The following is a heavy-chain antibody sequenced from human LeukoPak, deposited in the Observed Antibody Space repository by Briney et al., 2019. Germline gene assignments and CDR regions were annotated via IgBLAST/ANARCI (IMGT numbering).Heavy chain of an antibody. D-gene: IGHD1-26*01. CDR2: ISGYNGNT. V-gene: IGHV1-18*01. J-gene: IGHJ4*02. CDR1: GYTFTSYG. CDR3: TRDRSASGSQNY. Sequence: ASVTVSFKTSGYTFTSYGIGWVRQAPGQGLEWMAWISGYNGNTNYAQKLQGRVTVTTDTSTSTAYMELRSLRSDDTAVYYCTRDRSASGSQNYWGQGTLVTVSS.